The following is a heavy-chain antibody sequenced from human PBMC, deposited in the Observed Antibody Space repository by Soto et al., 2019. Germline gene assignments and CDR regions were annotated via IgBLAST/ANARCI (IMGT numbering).Heavy chain of an antibody. CDR1: GFTFSSYG. J-gene: IGHJ6*02. D-gene: IGHD2-2*01. Sequence: GGSLRLSCAASGFTFSSYGMHWVRQAPGKGLEWVAVISYDGSNKYYADSVKGRFTISRDNSKNTLYLQMNSLRAEDTAVYYCAKDYCSSTSCSLYYYGMDVWGQGTTVTVSS. CDR3: AKDYCSSTSCSLYYYGMDV. V-gene: IGHV3-30*18. CDR2: ISYDGSNK.